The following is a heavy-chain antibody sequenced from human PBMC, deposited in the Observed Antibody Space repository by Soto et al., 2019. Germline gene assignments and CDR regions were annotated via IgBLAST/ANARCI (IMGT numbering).Heavy chain of an antibody. J-gene: IGHJ6*02. CDR3: AGEYVNNGYGLDV. V-gene: IGHV1-69*13. CDR1: GGIFSSYA. CDR2: IIPMFATA. D-gene: IGHD2-8*01. Sequence: ASVKVSCKASGGIFSSYAISWVRQAPGQGLEWMGGIIPMFATANYAQKFQGRVTITADESTSTAYMEMSSLRPEDTAVYFCAGEYVNNGYGLDVWGQGTTVTVSS.